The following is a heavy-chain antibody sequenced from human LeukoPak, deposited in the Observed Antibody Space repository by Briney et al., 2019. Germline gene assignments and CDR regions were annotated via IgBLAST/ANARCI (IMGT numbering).Heavy chain of an antibody. Sequence: SETLSLTCTVSGGSISSYYWSWIRQPPGKGLEWIGYIYYSGSTNYNPSLKSRVTISVDTSKNQFSLKLSSVTAADTAVYYCARAPSIVVVITYNWFDPWGQGTLVTVSS. CDR1: GGSISSYY. CDR2: IYYSGST. J-gene: IGHJ5*02. D-gene: IGHD3-22*01. V-gene: IGHV4-59*12. CDR3: ARAPSIVVVITYNWFDP.